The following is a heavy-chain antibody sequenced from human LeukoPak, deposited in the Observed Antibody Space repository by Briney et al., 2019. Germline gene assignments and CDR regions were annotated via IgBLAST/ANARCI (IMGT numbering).Heavy chain of an antibody. J-gene: IGHJ5*02. CDR2: IYYSGST. D-gene: IGHD5-18*01. V-gene: IGHV4-59*11. CDR1: GGSISSHY. CDR3: ARCGYSYGYWFDP. Sequence: SETLSLTFTVSGGSISSHYWSWIRQPPGKGLEWIGYIYYSGSTNYNPSLKSRVTISVDTSKNQFSLKLSSVTAADTAVYYCARCGYSYGYWFDPWGQGTLVTVSS.